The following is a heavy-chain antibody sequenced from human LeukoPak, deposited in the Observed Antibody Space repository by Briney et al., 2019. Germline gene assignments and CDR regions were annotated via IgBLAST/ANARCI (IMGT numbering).Heavy chain of an antibody. CDR1: GFTFSSYW. J-gene: IGHJ4*02. CDR3: VRFYCSGFSCYDY. D-gene: IGHD2-15*01. CDR2: INSDGSST. Sequence: GGSLRLSCEVSGFTFSSYWMHWVRQAPGKGLVWVSRINSDGSSTNYADSVKGRFTISRDNAKNTLYLQMDSLRAEDTAVYYCVRFYCSGFSCYDYWGQGTLVTVSS. V-gene: IGHV3-74*01.